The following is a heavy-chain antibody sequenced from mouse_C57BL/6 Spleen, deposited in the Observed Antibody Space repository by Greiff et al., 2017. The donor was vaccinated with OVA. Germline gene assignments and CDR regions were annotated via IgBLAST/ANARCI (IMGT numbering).Heavy chain of an antibody. J-gene: IGHJ4*01. Sequence: VQLQQPGAELVKPGASVKMSCKASGYTFTSYWITWVKQRPGQGLEWIGDIYPGSGSTNYNEKFKSKATLTVDTSASTAYMRLSSLTSADSAVSYCARGGSQSAMDYWGQGISVSVSS. CDR3: ARGGSQSAMDY. CDR2: IYPGSGST. V-gene: IGHV1-55*01. CDR1: GYTFTSYW.